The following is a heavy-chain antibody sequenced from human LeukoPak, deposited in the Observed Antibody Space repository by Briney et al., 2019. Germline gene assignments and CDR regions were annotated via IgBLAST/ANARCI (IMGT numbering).Heavy chain of an antibody. D-gene: IGHD5-24*01. V-gene: IGHV3-15*01. CDR1: GFTFSNAW. Sequence: PGGSLRLSCAAPGFTFSNAWMNWVRQAPGKGLEWVGRIKSKTDGGTTDYAAPVKGRFTISRDDSKNTLYLQMNSLKTEDTAVYFCATENRRNYINDYWGQGTLVTVSS. J-gene: IGHJ4*02. CDR3: ATENRRNYINDY. CDR2: IKSKTDGGTT.